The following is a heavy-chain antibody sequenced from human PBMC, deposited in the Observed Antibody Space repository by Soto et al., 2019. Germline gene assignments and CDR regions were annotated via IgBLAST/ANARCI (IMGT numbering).Heavy chain of an antibody. Sequence: NPAETLSLTCAVSGGSISSSNWWSWVRQPPGKGLEWIGEIYHSGSTNYNPSLKSRVTISVDKSKNQFSLKLSSVTAADTAVYYCARTPGGLWFGELPLATVPHSSYSGIDAWAQGNTLTVSS. CDR1: GGSISSSNW. CDR2: IYHSGST. J-gene: IGHJ6*02. V-gene: IGHV4-4*02. D-gene: IGHD3-10*01. CDR3: ARTPGGLWFGELPLATVPHSSYSGIDA.